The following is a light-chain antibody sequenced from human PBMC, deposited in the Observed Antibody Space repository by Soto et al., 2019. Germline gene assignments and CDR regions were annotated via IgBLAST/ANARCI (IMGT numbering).Light chain of an antibody. Sequence: DIVLTQSPATLSLSPGERATLSCRASQSVSSYLAWYQQKPGQAPRLLIYDASNRATGIPARFSGSGSGTDFTLTISSLEPEDFAVYYCQHRINWPLTFGGGTKVDIK. V-gene: IGKV3-11*01. J-gene: IGKJ4*01. CDR2: DAS. CDR1: QSVSSY. CDR3: QHRINWPLT.